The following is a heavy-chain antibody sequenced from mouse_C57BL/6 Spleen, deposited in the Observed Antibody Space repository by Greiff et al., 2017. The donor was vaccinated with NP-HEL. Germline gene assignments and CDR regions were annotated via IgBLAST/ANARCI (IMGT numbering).Heavy chain of an antibody. CDR1: GYSFTGYF. V-gene: IGHV1-20*01. Sequence: EVQGVESGPELVKPGDSVKISCKASGYSFTGYFMNWVMQSHGKSLEWIGRINPYNGDTFYNQKFKGKATLTVDKSSSTAHMELRSLTSEDSAVYYCARSTMVTTECFDVWGTGTTVTVSS. J-gene: IGHJ1*03. CDR3: ARSTMVTTECFDV. CDR2: INPYNGDT. D-gene: IGHD2-2*01.